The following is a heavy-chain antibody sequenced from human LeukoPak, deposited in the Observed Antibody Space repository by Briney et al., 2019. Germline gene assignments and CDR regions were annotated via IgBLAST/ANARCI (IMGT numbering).Heavy chain of an antibody. CDR1: GGSFSGYY. CDR3: ARGTGYSSGSGFDY. Sequence: SETLSLTCAVYGGSFSGYYWSWIRQPPGKGLEWIGEINHSGSTNYNPSLKSRVTISVDTSKIQFSLKLSSVTAADTAVYYCARGTGYSSGSGFDYWGQGTLVTVSS. CDR2: INHSGST. D-gene: IGHD6-19*01. J-gene: IGHJ4*02. V-gene: IGHV4-34*01.